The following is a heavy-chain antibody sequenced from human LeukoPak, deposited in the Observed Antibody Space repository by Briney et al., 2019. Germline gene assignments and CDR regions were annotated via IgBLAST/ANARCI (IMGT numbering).Heavy chain of an antibody. J-gene: IGHJ3*02. D-gene: IGHD1-26*01. CDR2: INHSGST. Sequence: SETLSLTCAVYGGSFSGYYWSWIRQPPGKGLEWVGEINHSGSTNYNPSLKSPVTITGDTSKHHCSLELRAVTAADTAVYYCAISGNYFSRDAFDIWGQGTMVTVSS. V-gene: IGHV4-34*01. CDR3: AISGNYFSRDAFDI. CDR1: GGSFSGYY.